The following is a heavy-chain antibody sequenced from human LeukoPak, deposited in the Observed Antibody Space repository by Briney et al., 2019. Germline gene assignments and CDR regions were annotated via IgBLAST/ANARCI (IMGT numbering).Heavy chain of an antibody. CDR1: GGSFSGYY. Sequence: PSDTLSLTCAVYGGSFSGYYWGWIRQPQGKGLEWIGEINHSGSTNYNPSLKSRVTISVDTSKNQFSLKLSSVTAADTAVYYCASWWEQVRYFQHWGQGTLVTVSS. D-gene: IGHD1-26*01. V-gene: IGHV4-34*01. CDR3: ASWWEQVRYFQH. CDR2: INHSGST. J-gene: IGHJ1*01.